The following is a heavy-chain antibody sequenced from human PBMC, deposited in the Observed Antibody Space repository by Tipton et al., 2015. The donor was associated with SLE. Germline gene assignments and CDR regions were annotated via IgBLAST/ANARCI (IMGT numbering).Heavy chain of an antibody. CDR1: GYTFTGYN. Sequence: QVQLVQSGAEVKKPGASVKVSCKASGYTFTGYNMHWVRQAPGQGLEWMGGINPDIGGTNYAQNFQGRVTMTRDTSTSTAYMELNRLNSDDTAVYYCARVDMYYYDSSGSPGSAFDIWGPGTMVTVSS. CDR3: ARVDMYYYDSSGSPGSAFDI. J-gene: IGHJ3*02. CDR2: INPDIGGT. D-gene: IGHD3-22*01. V-gene: IGHV1-2*02.